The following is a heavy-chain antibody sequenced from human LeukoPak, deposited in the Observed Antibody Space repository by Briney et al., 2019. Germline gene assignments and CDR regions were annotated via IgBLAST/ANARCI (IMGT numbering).Heavy chain of an antibody. CDR2: IYYNGNT. CDR1: GGSINNNY. Sequence: PSETLSLTCTVSGGSINNNYWSWFRQSPGKGLEWIGYIYYNGNTNYNTSLESRVTISVDTSKNQIHLRLSSVTAADTAVNYCARGGWSQDYWGQGTLVTASS. CDR3: ARGGWSQDY. J-gene: IGHJ4*02. D-gene: IGHD6-19*01. V-gene: IGHV4-59*01.